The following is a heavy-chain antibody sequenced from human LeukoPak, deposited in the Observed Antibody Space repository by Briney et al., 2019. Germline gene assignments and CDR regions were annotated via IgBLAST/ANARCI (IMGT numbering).Heavy chain of an antibody. CDR1: GFIISNYA. D-gene: IGHD6-13*01. J-gene: IGHJ4*02. V-gene: IGHV3-64*04. Sequence: GGSLRLSCSASGFIISNYAMHWVRQAPGKGLEYVSAISANGGSTYYADSVKGRFTISRDNSKNTLYLQMNSLRAEDTAVYYCARHWYSSGWYFAFDIWGQGTLVTVSS. CDR2: ISANGGST. CDR3: ARHWYSSGWYFAFDI.